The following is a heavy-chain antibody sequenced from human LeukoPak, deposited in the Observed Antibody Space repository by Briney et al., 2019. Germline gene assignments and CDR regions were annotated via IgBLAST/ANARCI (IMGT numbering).Heavy chain of an antibody. Sequence: SETLSLTCTVSGGSISSYYWSWIRQPAGKGLEWIGRIYTSGSTNYNPSLKSRVTMSVDTSKNQFSLKLSSVTAADTAVYYCARRYDSSGYLAGYDAFDIWGQGTMVTVSS. D-gene: IGHD3-22*01. CDR2: IYTSGST. J-gene: IGHJ3*02. V-gene: IGHV4-4*07. CDR3: ARRYDSSGYLAGYDAFDI. CDR1: GGSISSYY.